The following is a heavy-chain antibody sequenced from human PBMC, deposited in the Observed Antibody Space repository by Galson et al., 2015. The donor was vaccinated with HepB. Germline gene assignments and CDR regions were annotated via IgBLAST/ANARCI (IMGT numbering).Heavy chain of an antibody. CDR2: IIPIFGTA. CDR1: GGTFSSYA. CDR3: ARAATMIVTGLYGMDV. J-gene: IGHJ6*02. V-gene: IGHV1-69*13. Sequence: SVKVSCKASGGTFSSYAISWVRQAPGQGLEWMGGIIPIFGTANYAQKFQGRVTITADESTSTAYMELSSLRSEDTAVYYCARAATMIVTGLYGMDVWGQGTTVTVSS. D-gene: IGHD3-22*01.